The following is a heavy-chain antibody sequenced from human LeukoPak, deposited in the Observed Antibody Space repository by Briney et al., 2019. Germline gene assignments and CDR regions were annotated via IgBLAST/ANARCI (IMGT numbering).Heavy chain of an antibody. J-gene: IGHJ3*02. CDR3: ARASTATGAFDI. CDR1: GFTFSSYG. D-gene: IGHD4-11*01. CDR2: IWYGGSNK. Sequence: GGSLRLSCAASGFTFSSYGMHWVRQAPGKGLEWVAVIWYGGSNKYYADSVKGRFTISRDNSKNTLYLQMNSLRAEDTAVYYCARASTATGAFDIWGQGTMVTVSS. V-gene: IGHV3-33*01.